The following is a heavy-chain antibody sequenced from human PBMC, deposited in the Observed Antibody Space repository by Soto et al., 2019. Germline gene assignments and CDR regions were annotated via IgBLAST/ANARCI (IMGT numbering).Heavy chain of an antibody. CDR3: ASSYDSSAGDAFVI. CDR1: GYTFTSYG. Sequence: QVQLVQSGAEVKKPGASVKVSCKASGYTFTSYGISWVRQAPGQGPEWMGWISAYNGNTNYAQKLQGRVTMTTDTATSTAYMELRSVSSDDTSVYYCASSYDSSAGDAFVIWGQGTMVTVSS. CDR2: ISAYNGNT. V-gene: IGHV1-18*01. D-gene: IGHD3-22*01. J-gene: IGHJ3*02.